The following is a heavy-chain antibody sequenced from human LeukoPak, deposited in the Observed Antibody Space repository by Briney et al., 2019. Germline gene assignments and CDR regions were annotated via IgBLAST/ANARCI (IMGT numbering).Heavy chain of an antibody. J-gene: IGHJ3*02. CDR1: GFTFSTST. CDR2: ISYDGRRK. CDR3: ARERTGGAFDI. D-gene: IGHD3-10*01. V-gene: IGHV3-30*04. Sequence: PGGSLRLSCAASGFTFSTSTMHWVRQAPGKGLEWVAVISYDGRRKYYEDSVKGRFTISRDHSKNTLNLDMSSLKTEDTAVYHCARERTGGAFDIWGQGTLVTVSS.